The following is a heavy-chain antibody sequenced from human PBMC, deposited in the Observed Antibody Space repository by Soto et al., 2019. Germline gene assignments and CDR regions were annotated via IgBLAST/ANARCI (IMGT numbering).Heavy chain of an antibody. CDR2: IYHSGST. Sequence: PSETLSLTCAVSGGSISSGGYSWSWIRQPPGKGLEWIGYIYHSGSTYYNPSLKSRVTISVDRSKNQFSLKLSSVTAADTAVYYCARDVRPAHTNWFDPWGQGTLVTVSS. D-gene: IGHD2-8*01. CDR1: GGSISSGGYS. J-gene: IGHJ5*02. V-gene: IGHV4-30-2*01. CDR3: ARDVRPAHTNWFDP.